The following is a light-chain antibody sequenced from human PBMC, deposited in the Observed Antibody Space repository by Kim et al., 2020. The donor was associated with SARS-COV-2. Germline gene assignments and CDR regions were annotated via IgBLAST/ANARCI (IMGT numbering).Light chain of an antibody. CDR1: QSISTY. V-gene: IGKV1-39*01. Sequence: ASVGDRVTITCRASQSISTYLNWYQQKPGKAPKLLIYAASTLQSGVPSSFSGSGSGTDFTLTINSLQPKDFATYYCQQTYNTPITFGQGTRLEIK. CDR2: AAS. J-gene: IGKJ5*01. CDR3: QQTYNTPIT.